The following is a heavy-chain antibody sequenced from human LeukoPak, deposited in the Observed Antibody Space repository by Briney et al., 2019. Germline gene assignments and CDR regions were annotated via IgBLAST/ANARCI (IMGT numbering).Heavy chain of an antibody. CDR2: IYPGDSDT. J-gene: IGHJ4*02. Sequence: GESLKISCKGSGYRFTNYWIGWVRQMPGKGLEWMGIIYPGDSDTRYSPSFQGQVTILVDKSINTAYLQWSSLMATDTAMYYCATLHYYYDSHGRFDYWGQGTLVTVSS. V-gene: IGHV5-51*01. D-gene: IGHD3-22*01. CDR1: GYRFTNYW. CDR3: ATLHYYYDSHGRFDY.